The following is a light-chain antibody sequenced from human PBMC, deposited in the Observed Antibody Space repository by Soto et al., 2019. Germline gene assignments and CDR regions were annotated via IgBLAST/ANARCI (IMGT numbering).Light chain of an antibody. Sequence: EIVMTQSPATLSVSPGERATLSCRASQSVSSYLAWYQQKPGQAPRLLIYDASNRATGIPARFSGSGSGTDLTLTISSLEPEDFAVYYCQQRSNWPLTFGGGTKVDNK. CDR3: QQRSNWPLT. CDR2: DAS. V-gene: IGKV3-11*01. J-gene: IGKJ4*01. CDR1: QSVSSY.